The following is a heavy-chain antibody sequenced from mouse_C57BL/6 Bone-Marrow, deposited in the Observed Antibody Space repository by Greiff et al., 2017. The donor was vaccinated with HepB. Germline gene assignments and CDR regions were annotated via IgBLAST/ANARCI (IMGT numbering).Heavy chain of an antibody. CDR3: AREGINYVVWYFDV. V-gene: IGHV1-52*01. CDR1: GYTFTSYW. J-gene: IGHJ1*03. Sequence: VQLQQPGAELVRPGSSVKLSCKASGYTFTSYWMNWVKPRPIQGLEWIGNIDPSDSETHYNQKFKDKATLTVDKSSSTAYMQLSSLTSEDSAVYYCAREGINYVVWYFDVWGTGTTVTVSS. CDR2: IDPSDSET. D-gene: IGHD2-1*01.